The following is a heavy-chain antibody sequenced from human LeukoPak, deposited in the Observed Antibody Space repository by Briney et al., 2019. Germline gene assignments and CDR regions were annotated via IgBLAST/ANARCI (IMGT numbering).Heavy chain of an antibody. CDR3: ARVYFSWLRFRRPYFDY. CDR1: GGSISSHY. V-gene: IGHV4-59*11. J-gene: IGHJ4*02. D-gene: IGHD5-12*01. CDR2: IYYSGST. Sequence: PSETLSLTCTVSGGSISSHYWSWIRQPPGKGLEWIGYIYYSGSTKYNPSLKSRVTISVDTSKNQFSLKLSSVTAADTAVYYCARVYFSWLRFRRPYFDYWGQGTLVTVSS.